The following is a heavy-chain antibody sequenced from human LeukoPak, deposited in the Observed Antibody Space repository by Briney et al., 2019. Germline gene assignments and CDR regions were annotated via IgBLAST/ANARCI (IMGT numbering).Heavy chain of an antibody. D-gene: IGHD1-26*01. CDR1: GGSISSSSHY. J-gene: IGHJ4*02. Sequence: SETLSLTCTVSGGSISSSSHYWGWIRQPPGKGLEWIGSIYYSERTYYNPSLKSRVTISVDTSKNQFSLKLSSVTAADTAVYYCAREGDDSGTYFDSWGQGTLVTVSS. CDR2: IYYSERT. V-gene: IGHV4-39*07. CDR3: AREGDDSGTYFDS.